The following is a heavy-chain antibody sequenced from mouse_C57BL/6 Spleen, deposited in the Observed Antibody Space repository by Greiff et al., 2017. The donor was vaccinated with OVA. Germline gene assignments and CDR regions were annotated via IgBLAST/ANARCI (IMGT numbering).Heavy chain of an antibody. D-gene: IGHD2-5*01. CDR3: ARNRGDSNYVDYAMDY. CDR2: IWSGGST. CDR1: GFSLTSYG. Sequence: QVQLQQSGPGLVQPSQSLSITCTVSGFSLTSYGVHWVRQSPGKGLEWLGVIWSGGSTDYNAAFISRLSISKDNSKSQVFLKMNSLQADDTAIYYCARNRGDSNYVDYAMDYWGQGTSVTVSS. J-gene: IGHJ4*01. V-gene: IGHV2-2*01.